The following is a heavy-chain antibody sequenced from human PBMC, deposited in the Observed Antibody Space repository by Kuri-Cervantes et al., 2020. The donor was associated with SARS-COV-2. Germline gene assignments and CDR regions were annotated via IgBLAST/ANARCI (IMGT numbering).Heavy chain of an antibody. Sequence: SETLSLTCAVYGGSFSGYYWSWIRQPPGKGLEWIGEINHSGSTNYNPSLKSRVTISVDTSKNQFSLKLTSVTAADTAVYYCARAHALWGSYSLDFWGRGTLVTVSS. V-gene: IGHV4-34*01. CDR2: INHSGST. J-gene: IGHJ4*02. CDR1: GGSFSGYY. D-gene: IGHD3-16*01. CDR3: ARAHALWGSYSLDF.